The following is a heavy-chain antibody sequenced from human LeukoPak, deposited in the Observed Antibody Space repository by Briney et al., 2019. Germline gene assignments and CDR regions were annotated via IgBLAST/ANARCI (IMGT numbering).Heavy chain of an antibody. Sequence: SETVSLTCTVSGGSVSSRSYYWGWIRQPPGKGLEWIGSIYYSGSTYYNPSLKSRVTISVDTSKNQFSLKLSSVTAADTAVYYCARTYYYYYYMDVWGKGTTVTVSS. CDR2: IYYSGST. J-gene: IGHJ6*03. D-gene: IGHD2-21*01. CDR1: GGSVSSRSYY. V-gene: IGHV4-39*07. CDR3: ARTYYYYYYMDV.